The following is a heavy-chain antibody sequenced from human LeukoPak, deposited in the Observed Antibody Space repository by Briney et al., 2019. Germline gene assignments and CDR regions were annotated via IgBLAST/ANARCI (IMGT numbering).Heavy chain of an antibody. CDR3: ARGPLNIVATMGDWFDP. D-gene: IGHD5-12*01. CDR2: IKQDGSEK. J-gene: IGHJ5*02. Sequence: GGSLRLSCAASGFTFSSYWMSWVRQAQGKGLEWVANIKQDGSEKYYVDSVKGRFTISRDNAKNSLYLQMNSLRAEDTAVYYCARGPLNIVATMGDWFDPWGQGTLVTVSS. CDR1: GFTFSSYW. V-gene: IGHV3-7*01.